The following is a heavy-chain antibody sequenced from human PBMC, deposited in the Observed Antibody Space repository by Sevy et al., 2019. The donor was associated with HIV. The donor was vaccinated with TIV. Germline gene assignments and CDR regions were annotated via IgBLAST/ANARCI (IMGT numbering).Heavy chain of an antibody. CDR3: VGGEYYYDSRTENFDY. Sequence: GGSLRLSCAASGFTFSSYGMHWVRQAPGKGLEWVALIWCDGSNKYYADSVKGRFTISRDNSKNTLYLQMYSLGAEDKDVYYCVGGEYYYDSRTENFDYWGQGTLVTVSS. J-gene: IGHJ4*02. CDR1: GFTFSSYG. V-gene: IGHV3-30*02. CDR2: IWCDGSNK. D-gene: IGHD3-22*01.